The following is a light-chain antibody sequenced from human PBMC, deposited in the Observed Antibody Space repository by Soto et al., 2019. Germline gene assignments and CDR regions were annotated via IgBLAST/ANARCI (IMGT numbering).Light chain of an antibody. CDR2: NAF. CDR1: QSVSTN. Sequence: EIEMTQSPATLPASPGERATLSGRASQSVSTNLAWYQKKPGQAPRLLIYNAFTRATGIAARFSGSGSGTYFTLTISSLQSEDFAVYYCQQYNKWPPFTFGQGTMLEIK. V-gene: IGKV3-15*01. J-gene: IGKJ2*01. CDR3: QQYNKWPPFT.